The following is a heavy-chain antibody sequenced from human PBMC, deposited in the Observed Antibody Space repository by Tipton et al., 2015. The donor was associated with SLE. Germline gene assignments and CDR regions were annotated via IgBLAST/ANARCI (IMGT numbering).Heavy chain of an antibody. D-gene: IGHD4-11*01. CDR1: TGPLSGYY. J-gene: IGHJ2*01. CDR2: INAVGST. CDR3: AREFLNPVTTVHYYFDL. Sequence: GLVKPSETLSLTCAVYTGPLSGYYWSWIRQPPGKGLEWIGEINAVGSTNYNPSLKSRVSMSVDTSNNQFSLKLISVTAADTAVYYCAREFLNPVTTVHYYFDLWGRGTLVTVSS. V-gene: IGHV4-34*01.